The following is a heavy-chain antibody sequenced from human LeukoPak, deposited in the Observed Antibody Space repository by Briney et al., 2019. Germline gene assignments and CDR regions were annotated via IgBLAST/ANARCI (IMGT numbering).Heavy chain of an antibody. CDR2: ISYDGSNK. CDR1: GFTFSSHG. Sequence: GGSLRLSCAASGFTFSSHGMHWVRQAPGKGLEWVAVISYDGSNKYYADSVKGRFTISRDNSKNTLYLQMNSLRADDTAVYYCILVGVTKQPPDYWGQGTLVTVSS. J-gene: IGHJ4*02. V-gene: IGHV3-30*03. CDR3: ILVGVTKQPPDY. D-gene: IGHD1-26*01.